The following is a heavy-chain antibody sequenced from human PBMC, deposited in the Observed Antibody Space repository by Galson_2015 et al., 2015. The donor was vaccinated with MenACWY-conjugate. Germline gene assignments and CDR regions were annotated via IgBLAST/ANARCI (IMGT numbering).Heavy chain of an antibody. CDR3: VRGSIGWRGMDI. CDR1: GFVFSDNC. V-gene: IGHV3-74*03. Sequence: SLRLSCAASGFVFSDNCMHWVRQAPGKGLECVSRICAGGISIMYGDSVRGRFTISRDDAENTLYLQMDGLRADDTAVYFCVRGSIGWRGMDIWGQGTTVTVSS. D-gene: IGHD2-15*01. J-gene: IGHJ6*02. CDR2: ICAGGISI.